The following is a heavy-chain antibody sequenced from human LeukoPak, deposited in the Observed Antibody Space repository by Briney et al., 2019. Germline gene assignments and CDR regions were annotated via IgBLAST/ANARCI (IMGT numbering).Heavy chain of an antibody. Sequence: SETLSLTCAVYGGSFSGYYWSWIRQPPGKGLEWIGEMNHSGSTNYNPSLMSRVTISVDTSKNQFSLKLSSVTAADTAVYYCASNSFDYYGSGSYSVDYWGQGTLVTVSS. CDR1: GGSFSGYY. CDR2: MNHSGST. J-gene: IGHJ4*02. V-gene: IGHV4-34*01. D-gene: IGHD3-10*01. CDR3: ASNSFDYYGSGSYSVDY.